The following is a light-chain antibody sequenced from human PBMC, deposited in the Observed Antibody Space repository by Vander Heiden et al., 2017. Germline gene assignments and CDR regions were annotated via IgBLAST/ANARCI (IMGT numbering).Light chain of an antibody. J-gene: IGLJ2*01. CDR3: QVWDRNLLI. CDR2: SDA. CDR1: NIGSKN. Sequence: SYALTQPLSVSVALGQTARITCGGNNIGSKNVHWYQQKPGQAPVLVLFSDANRASGIPERFSGSNSGYTATLTVRRVQAGDDADYYCQVWDRNLLIFGGGTKLTVL. V-gene: IGLV3-9*01.